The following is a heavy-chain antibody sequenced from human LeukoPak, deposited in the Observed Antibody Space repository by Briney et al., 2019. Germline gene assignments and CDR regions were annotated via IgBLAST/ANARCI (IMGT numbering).Heavy chain of an antibody. CDR1: GFTFSSYA. V-gene: IGHV3-23*01. CDR3: AKGVGEGDSYYYGSGSYYYGY. J-gene: IGHJ4*02. CDR2: ISGSGGST. D-gene: IGHD3-10*01. Sequence: GGSLRLSCAASGFTFSSYAMSWVRQAPGKGLEWVSAISGSGGSTYYADSVKGRFTISRDNSKNTLYLQMNSLRAEDTAVYYCAKGVGEGDSYYYGSGSYYYGYWGQGTLVTVSS.